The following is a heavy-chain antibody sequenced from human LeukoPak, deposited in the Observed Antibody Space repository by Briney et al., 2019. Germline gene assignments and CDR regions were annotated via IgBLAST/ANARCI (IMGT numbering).Heavy chain of an antibody. Sequence: SETLSLTCTVSGYSISSGYYWGWIRQPPGKGLEWIGSIYHSGSTYYNPSLKSRVTISVDTSKNQFSLKLSSVTAADTAVYYCARSRDGDYGFDYYYMDVWGKGTTVTVSS. CDR3: ARSRDGDYGFDYYYMDV. J-gene: IGHJ6*03. V-gene: IGHV4-38-2*02. CDR1: GYSISSGYY. D-gene: IGHD4-17*01. CDR2: IYHSGST.